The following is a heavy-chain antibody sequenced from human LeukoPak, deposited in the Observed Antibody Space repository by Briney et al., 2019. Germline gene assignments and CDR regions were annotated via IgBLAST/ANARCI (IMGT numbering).Heavy chain of an antibody. CDR1: RFTFSACG. CDR3: AKGTAVDRQYFES. V-gene: IGHV3-30*18. CDR2: ISFDGSHK. D-gene: IGHD2/OR15-2a*01. Sequence: PGGSLRLSCAASRFTFSACGMHWVRQAPGKGLEWVAAISFDGSHKYYADSVKGRFTISRDNSMNTLYLQMNSLRAEDTAVYYCAKGTAVDRQYFESWGQGTLVTVSS. J-gene: IGHJ4*02.